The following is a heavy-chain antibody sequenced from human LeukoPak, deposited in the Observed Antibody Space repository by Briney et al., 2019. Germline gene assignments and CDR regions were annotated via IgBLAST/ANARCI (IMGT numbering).Heavy chain of an antibody. CDR2: ISYDGSNK. CDR1: GFTFSSYA. CDR3: ARDRVQSFDY. Sequence: GGSLRLSCAASGFTFSSYAMHWVRQAPGKGLEWVAVISYDGSNKYYADSVKGRFTISRDNSKNTLYLQMNSLRAEDTAVYYCARDRVQSFDYWGQGTLVTVSS. V-gene: IGHV3-30-3*01. J-gene: IGHJ4*02.